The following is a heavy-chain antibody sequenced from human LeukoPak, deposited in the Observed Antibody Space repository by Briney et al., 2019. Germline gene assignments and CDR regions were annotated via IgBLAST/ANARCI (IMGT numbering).Heavy chain of an antibody. J-gene: IGHJ4*02. CDR3: ARTSLTVVDY. CDR2: INHSGST. Sequence: PETLSLTCAVYGGSFSGYYWSWIRQPPGKGLEWIGEINHSGSTNYNPSLKSRVTISVDTSKNQFSLKLSSVTAADTAVYYCARTSLTVVDYWGQGTLVTVSS. CDR1: GGSFSGYY. D-gene: IGHD3-9*01. V-gene: IGHV4-34*01.